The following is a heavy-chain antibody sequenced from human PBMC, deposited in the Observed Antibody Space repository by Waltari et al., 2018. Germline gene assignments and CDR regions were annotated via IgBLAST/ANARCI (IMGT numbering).Heavy chain of an antibody. CDR1: GGSISSRGYY. CDR3: AGPPAWLAEFDS. V-gene: IGHV4-39*07. CDR2: LSYSGSS. D-gene: IGHD6-19*01. Sequence: QLQESGPGLVKPSETLSLTCTVSGGSISSRGYYWDCIRQPLGKGLEWIGSLSYSGSSYYNQSLKSRVTISVDMSKNQFSLTLTSVTAADTALYYCAGPPAWLAEFDSWGQGTLVTVSS. J-gene: IGHJ4*02.